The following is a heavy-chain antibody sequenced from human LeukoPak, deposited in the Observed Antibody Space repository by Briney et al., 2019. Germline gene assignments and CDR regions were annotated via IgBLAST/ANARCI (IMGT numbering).Heavy chain of an antibody. D-gene: IGHD3-22*01. CDR1: GFTFSSYW. V-gene: IGHV3-7*01. J-gene: IGHJ4*02. CDR3: ARDAFSYDSSGYRY. Sequence: GGSLSLSCAASGFTFSSYWMSWVRQAPGKGLEWVANIKQDGSEKYYVDSVKGRFTISRGNAKNSLYLQMNSLRAEDTAVYYCARDAFSYDSSGYRYWGQGTLVTDSS. CDR2: IKQDGSEK.